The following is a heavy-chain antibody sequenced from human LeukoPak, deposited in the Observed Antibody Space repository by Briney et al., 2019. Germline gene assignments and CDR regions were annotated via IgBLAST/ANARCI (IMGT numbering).Heavy chain of an antibody. D-gene: IGHD3-22*01. CDR1: GFTFTNYW. V-gene: IGHV3-74*01. CDR2: INIDADSI. Sequence: GGSLRLSCAASGFTFTNYWMYWVRQAPGQGLVWVSRINIDADSISYADSVKGRFTISRDNAKNTLYLQMNSLRGEDTAVYYCARPYYDSSGYQYPPDYWGQGTLVTVSS. CDR3: ARPYYDSSGYQYPPDY. J-gene: IGHJ4*02.